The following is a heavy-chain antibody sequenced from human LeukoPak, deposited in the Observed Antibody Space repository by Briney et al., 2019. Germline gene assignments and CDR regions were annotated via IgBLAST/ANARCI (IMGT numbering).Heavy chain of an antibody. D-gene: IGHD4-17*01. CDR3: AKDHGDYAGGFDY. V-gene: IGHV3-23*01. Sequence: HPGGSLRLSCAASGFTFSSYGMHWVRQAPGKGLEWVSAISGSGGSTYYADSVKGRFTISRDNSKNTLYLQMNSLRAEDTAVYYCAKDHGDYAGGFDYWGQGTLVTVSS. CDR1: GFTFSSYG. J-gene: IGHJ4*02. CDR2: ISGSGGST.